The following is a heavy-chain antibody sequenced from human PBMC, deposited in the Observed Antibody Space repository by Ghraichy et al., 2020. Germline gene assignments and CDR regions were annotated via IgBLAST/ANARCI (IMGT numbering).Heavy chain of an antibody. D-gene: IGHD3-10*02. V-gene: IGHV3-15*01. CDR2: IKGKDDGTKT. J-gene: IGHJ3*01. CDR3: TTDCGESSCSGDGAFDF. CDR1: GFNFRSAW. Sequence: GGSLRLSCAASGFNFRSAWMTWVRQSPGKGLEWVGRIKGKDDGTKTDYAAPVKGRFTISRDDSKNTMSLEMNSLEVEDTGVYYCTTDCGESSCSGDGAFDFWGQGTTVTVSS.